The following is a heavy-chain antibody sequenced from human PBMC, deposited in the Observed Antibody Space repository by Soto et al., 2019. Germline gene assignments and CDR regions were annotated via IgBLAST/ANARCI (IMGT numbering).Heavy chain of an antibody. CDR2: ISYDGSNK. CDR1: GFTFSSYG. V-gene: IGHV3-30*18. Sequence: QVQLVESGGGVVQPGRSLRLSCAASGFTFSSYGMHWVRQAPGKGLEWVAVISYDGSNKYYADSVKGRFTISRDNSKNTLYLQMNSLRAEDTAVYYCAKESYDSSGYLDYWGQGTLVTVSS. CDR3: AKESYDSSGYLDY. D-gene: IGHD3-22*01. J-gene: IGHJ4*02.